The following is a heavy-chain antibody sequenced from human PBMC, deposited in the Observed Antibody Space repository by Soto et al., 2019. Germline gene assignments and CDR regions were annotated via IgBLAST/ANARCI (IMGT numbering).Heavy chain of an antibody. CDR1: GYTFTGYY. V-gene: IGHV1-2*04. D-gene: IGHD3-3*01. J-gene: IGHJ6*02. CDR2: INPNSGGT. CDR3: ARDGGYPAIFGVAAPYGMDV. Sequence: GASVKVSCKASGYTFTGYYMHWVRQAPGQGLEWMGWINPNSGGTNYAQKFQGWVTMTRDTSISTAYMELSRLRSDDTAVYYCARDGGYPAIFGVAAPYGMDVWGQGTTVTVSS.